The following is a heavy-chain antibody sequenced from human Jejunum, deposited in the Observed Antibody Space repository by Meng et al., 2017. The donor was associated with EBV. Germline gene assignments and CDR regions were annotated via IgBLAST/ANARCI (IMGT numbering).Heavy chain of an antibody. CDR3: ARDYSDSSRQGY. CDR1: GYTFTGYF. J-gene: IGHJ4*02. D-gene: IGHD3-22*01. CDR2: INPNSGGT. V-gene: IGHV1-2*06. Sequence: QVRRVQSWAEVRQPGASGRVSCKASGYTFTGYFIHWVRQAPGQGLEWMGRINPNSGGTSYTQKFQGRVTMTRDTSITTAYMELSRLGSDDTAVYYCARDYSDSSRQGYWGQGTLVTVSS.